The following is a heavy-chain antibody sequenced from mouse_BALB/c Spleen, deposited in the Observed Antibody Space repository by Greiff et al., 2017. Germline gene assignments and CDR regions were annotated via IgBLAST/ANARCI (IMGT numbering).Heavy chain of an antibody. CDR2: IWAGGST. V-gene: IGHV2-9*02. CDR1: GFSLTSYG. Sequence: VQVVESGPGLVAPSQSLSITCTVSGFSLTSYGVHWVRQPPGKGLEWLGVIWAGGSTNYNSALMSRLSISKDNSKSQVFLKMNSLQTDDTAMYYCARYDYDYFDYWGQGTTLTVSS. CDR3: ARYDYDYFDY. D-gene: IGHD2-4*01. J-gene: IGHJ2*01.